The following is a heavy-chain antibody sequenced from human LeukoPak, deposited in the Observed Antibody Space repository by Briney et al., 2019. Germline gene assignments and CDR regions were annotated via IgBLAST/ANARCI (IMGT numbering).Heavy chain of an antibody. D-gene: IGHD2-2*01. J-gene: IGHJ1*01. CDR3: VAPHHYAEYFQY. V-gene: IGHV3-30*04. CDR2: ISNDGSNK. CDR1: GFTFSSYT. Sequence: GRSLRLSCAASGFTFSSYTMHWVRQAPGKGLEWVAVISNDGSNKYYADSVKGRFTISRDNTKNTLYLQMNSLRSEDTAVYYCVAPHHYAEYFQYWGQGTLVTVSS.